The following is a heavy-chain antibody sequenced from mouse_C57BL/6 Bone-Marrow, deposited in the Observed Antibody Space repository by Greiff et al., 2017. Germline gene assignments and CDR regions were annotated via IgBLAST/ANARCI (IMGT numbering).Heavy chain of an antibody. D-gene: IGHD3-2*02. CDR1: GYTFTSYW. CDR3: ARERLRSCAY. Sequence: VQLQQPGAELVKPGASVKLSCKASGYTFTSYWMHWVKQRPGRGLEWIGRIDPSSGGTNYNQKFKGKATLTVDKPSSTAYMQLSSLTSEDSAVDYCARERLRSCAYWGQGTLVTVSA. V-gene: IGHV1-72*01. J-gene: IGHJ3*01. CDR2: IDPSSGGT.